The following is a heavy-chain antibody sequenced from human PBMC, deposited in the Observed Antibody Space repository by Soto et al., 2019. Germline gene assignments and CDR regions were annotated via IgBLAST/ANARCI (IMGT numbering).Heavy chain of an antibody. CDR3: ASAVYCTTAKCLDDVHYYDTDV. CDR1: GDSINNTYW. D-gene: IGHD2-8*01. Sequence: QVQLQQSGPGLVKPSGTLSLTCFVSGDSINNTYWWSWVRQAPEKGLEWIGEIYHTGGRSYMPSLRGRVTLSVHTTKTQFSLRLTSMTAAETGVYYCASAVYCTTAKCLDDVHYYDTDVWGQVTAGTVSS. V-gene: IGHV4-4*02. J-gene: IGHJ6*02. CDR2: IYHTGGR.